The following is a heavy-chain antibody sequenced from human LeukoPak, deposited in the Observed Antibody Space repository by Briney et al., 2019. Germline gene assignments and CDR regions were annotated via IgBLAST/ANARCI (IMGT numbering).Heavy chain of an antibody. V-gene: IGHV5-51*01. Sequence: SGESLKISCKVSGYSFPSYWIGWVRQMPGKGLEWMGIIYPGDSDTRYSPSFQGQVTISADKSISTAYLQWSSLKASDTAMYYCARRAYVVVPADNWFDPWGQGTLVTVSS. CDR1: GYSFPSYW. CDR2: IYPGDSDT. D-gene: IGHD2-2*01. CDR3: ARRAYVVVPADNWFDP. J-gene: IGHJ5*02.